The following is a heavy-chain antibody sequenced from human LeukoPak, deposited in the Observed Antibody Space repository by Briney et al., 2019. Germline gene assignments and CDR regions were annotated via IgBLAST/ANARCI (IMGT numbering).Heavy chain of an antibody. V-gene: IGHV3-23*01. CDR2: ISGSGGST. CDR1: GFTFSSYA. J-gene: IGHJ6*02. CDR3: AKGSGKQWLANYYYGMDV. Sequence: GGSLRLSCAASGFTFSSYAMSWVRQAPGKGLEWASAISGSGGSTYYADSVKGRFTISRDNSKNTLYLQMNSLRAEDTAVYYCAKGSGKQWLANYYYGMDVWGQGTTVTVSS. D-gene: IGHD6-19*01.